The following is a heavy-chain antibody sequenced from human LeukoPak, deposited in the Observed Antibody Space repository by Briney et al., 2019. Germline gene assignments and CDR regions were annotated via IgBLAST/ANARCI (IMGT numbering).Heavy chain of an antibody. J-gene: IGHJ4*02. CDR3: ARGGTRTVTTL. CDR1: GGSITNYY. D-gene: IGHD4-17*01. V-gene: IGHV4-59*01. CDR2: IHYSGST. Sequence: SETLSLTCTVSGGSITNYYWTWIRQPPGKGLEWIGYIHYSGSTNYNPSLKSRVTISVDTSKNQFSLKLSSVTAADTAIYYCARGGTRTVTTLWGQGTLATVSS.